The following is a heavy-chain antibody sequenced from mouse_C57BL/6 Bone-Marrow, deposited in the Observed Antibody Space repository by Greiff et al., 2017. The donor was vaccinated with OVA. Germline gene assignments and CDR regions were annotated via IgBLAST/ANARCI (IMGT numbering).Heavy chain of an antibody. CDR1: GFTFSSYG. CDR2: ISSGGSYT. Sequence: EVKVVESGGDLVKPGGSLKLSCAASGFTFSSYGMSWVRQTPDKRLEWVATISSGGSYTYYPDSVTGRFTISRDNAKNTLYLQMSSLKSDDTAMYYCARHGDYGSFFDYWGQGTTLTVSS. D-gene: IGHD1-1*01. V-gene: IGHV5-6*01. CDR3: ARHGDYGSFFDY. J-gene: IGHJ2*01.